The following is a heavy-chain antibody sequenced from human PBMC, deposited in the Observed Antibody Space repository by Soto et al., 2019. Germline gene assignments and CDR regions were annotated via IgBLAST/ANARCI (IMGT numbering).Heavy chain of an antibody. V-gene: IGHV3-21*01. CDR3: ARSRSGWYSAIDY. CDR1: GFPFSAYS. D-gene: IGHD6-19*01. J-gene: IGHJ4*02. CDR2: ITYSSNYI. Sequence: EVQLVESGGGLVKPGGSLTLSCASSGFPFSAYSMNWVRQAPGKGLEWVSSITYSSNYIYYADSVKVRFTMSRDNAKNSRYLQMNSLRAEDTAVYYCARSRSGWYSAIDYWGQGTLVTVSS.